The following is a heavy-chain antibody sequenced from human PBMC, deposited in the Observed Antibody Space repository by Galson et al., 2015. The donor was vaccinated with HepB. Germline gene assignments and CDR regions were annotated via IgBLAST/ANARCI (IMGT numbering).Heavy chain of an antibody. CDR3: TTEDVYDSSGYYF. CDR2: IKSKTDGGTT. V-gene: IGHV3-15*01. D-gene: IGHD3-22*01. Sequence: SLRLSCAASGFTFSNAWMSWVRQAPGKGLEWVGRIKSKTDGGTTDYAAPVKGRFTISRDDSKNTLYLQMNSLKTEDTAVYYCTTEDVYDSSGYYFWGQGTLVTVSS. J-gene: IGHJ4*02. CDR1: GFTFSNAW.